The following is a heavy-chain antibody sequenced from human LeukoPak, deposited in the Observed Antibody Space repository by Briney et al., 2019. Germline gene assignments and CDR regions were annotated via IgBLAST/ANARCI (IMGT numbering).Heavy chain of an antibody. CDR2: ISAYNGNT. Sequence: GASVTVSCKASGYTFTSYGISWVRQAPGQGLEWMGWISAYNGNTNYAQKLQGRVTMTTDTSTSTAYMELRSLRSDDTAVYYCARVIESSGWYWANWFDPWGQGTLVTVSS. V-gene: IGHV1-18*01. D-gene: IGHD6-19*01. J-gene: IGHJ5*02. CDR1: GYTFTSYG. CDR3: ARVIESSGWYWANWFDP.